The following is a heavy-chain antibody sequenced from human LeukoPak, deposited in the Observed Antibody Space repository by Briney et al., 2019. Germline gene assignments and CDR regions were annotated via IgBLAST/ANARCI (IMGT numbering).Heavy chain of an antibody. CDR1: GFTFSSYA. D-gene: IGHD1-26*01. CDR3: AKPLGGYEWELLFDY. J-gene: IGHJ4*02. V-gene: IGHV3-23*01. CDR2: ISGSGGST. Sequence: SGGSLRLSCAASGFTFSSYAMSWVRQAPGKGLEWVSAISGSGGSTYYADSVKGRFTISRDNSKNTLYLQMNSLRAEDTAVYYCAKPLGGYEWELLFDYWGQGTLVTVSS.